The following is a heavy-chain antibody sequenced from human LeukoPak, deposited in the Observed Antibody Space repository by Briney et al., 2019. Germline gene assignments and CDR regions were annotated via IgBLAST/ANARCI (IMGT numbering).Heavy chain of an antibody. CDR2: INQSGRT. V-gene: IGHV4-34*01. Sequence: SETLSLTCAVYGESFSGYYWSWIRQPPGKGLEWIGEINQSGRTNYKPSLKSRVTISADTSKNQFSLKLSSVTAADTAVYYCAKAATAMVYYFDYWGQGTLVTVSS. D-gene: IGHD5-18*01. CDR3: AKAATAMVYYFDY. J-gene: IGHJ4*02. CDR1: GESFSGYY.